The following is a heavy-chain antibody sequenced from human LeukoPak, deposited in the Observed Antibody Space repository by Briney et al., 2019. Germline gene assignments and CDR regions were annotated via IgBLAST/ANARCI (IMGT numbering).Heavy chain of an antibody. CDR1: GGTFSSYA. CDR3: ARQGPGSYPPLDY. Sequence: KVSCKASGGTFSSYAIGWVRQMPGKGLEWMGIIYPGDSDTRYSPSFQGQVTISADKSISTAYLQWSSLKASDTAMYYCARQGPGSYPPLDYWGQGTLVTVSS. V-gene: IGHV5-51*01. J-gene: IGHJ4*02. CDR2: IYPGDSDT. D-gene: IGHD1-26*01.